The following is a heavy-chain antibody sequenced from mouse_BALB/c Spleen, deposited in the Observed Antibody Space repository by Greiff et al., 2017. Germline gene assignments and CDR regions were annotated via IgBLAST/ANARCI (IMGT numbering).Heavy chain of an antibody. V-gene: IGHV1S81*02. CDR2: INPSNGRT. CDR3: ARIPGDY. Sequence: QVQLKQPGAELVKPGASVKLSCKASGYTFTSYWMHWVKQRPGQGLEWIGEINPSNGRTNYNEKFKSKATLTVDKSSSTAYMQLSSLTSEDSAVYYCARIPGDYWGQGTTLTVSS. J-gene: IGHJ2*01. CDR1: GYTFTSYW.